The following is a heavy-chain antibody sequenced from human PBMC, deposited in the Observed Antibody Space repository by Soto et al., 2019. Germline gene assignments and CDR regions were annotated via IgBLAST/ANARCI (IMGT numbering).Heavy chain of an antibody. CDR2: ISYDGSNK. D-gene: IGHD1-1*01. V-gene: IGHV3-30*03. CDR1: GFTFSSYG. CDR3: ARGGGSGTTWTFDI. Sequence: QVQLVESGGGVVQPGRSLRLSCAASGFTFSSYGMHWVRQAPGKGLEWVAVISYDGSNKYYADSVKGRFTISRDNSKNTLYLQMNSLRAEDTAVYYCARGGGSGTTWTFDIWGQGTMVTVSS. J-gene: IGHJ3*02.